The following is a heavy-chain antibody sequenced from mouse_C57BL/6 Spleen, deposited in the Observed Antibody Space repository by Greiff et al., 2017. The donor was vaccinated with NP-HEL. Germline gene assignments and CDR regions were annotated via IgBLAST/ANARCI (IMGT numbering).Heavy chain of an antibody. CDR1: GFTFSDYG. J-gene: IGHJ3*01. CDR2: ISSGSSTI. Sequence: DVKLVESGGGLVKPGGSLKLSCAASGFTFSDYGMHWVRQAPEKGLEWVAYISSGSSTIYYADTVKGRFTISRDNAKNTLFLQMTSLRSEDTAMYYCARPGYGNYPWFAYWGQGTLVTVSA. D-gene: IGHD2-10*02. CDR3: ARPGYGNYPWFAY. V-gene: IGHV5-17*01.